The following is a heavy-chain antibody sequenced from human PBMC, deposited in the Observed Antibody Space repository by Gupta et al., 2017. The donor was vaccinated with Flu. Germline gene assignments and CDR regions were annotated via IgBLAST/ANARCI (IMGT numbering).Heavy chain of an antibody. J-gene: IGHJ6*02. D-gene: IGHD5-12*01. CDR1: GFTFSSYD. CDR3: ARMKPERWLQTGKDYYGMDV. V-gene: IGHV3-13*01. CDR2: IGTAGDT. Sequence: EVQLVESGGGLVQPGGSLRLSCAASGFTFSSYDMHWVRQATGKGLEWVSAIGTAGDTYYPGSVKGRFTISRENAKNSLYLQMNSLRAGDTAVYYCARMKPERWLQTGKDYYGMDVWGQGTTVTVSS.